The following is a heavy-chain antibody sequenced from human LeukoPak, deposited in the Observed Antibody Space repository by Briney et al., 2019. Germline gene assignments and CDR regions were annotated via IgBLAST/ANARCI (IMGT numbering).Heavy chain of an antibody. D-gene: IGHD3-3*01. V-gene: IGHV4-39*07. CDR2: IYYSGST. CDR1: GGSISSSSYY. CDR3: ARGANYPLSGFDY. J-gene: IGHJ4*02. Sequence: SETLSLTCTVSGGSISSSSYYWGWIRQPPGKGLEWIGSIYYSGSTYYNPSLKSRVTISVDTSKNRFSLKLSSVTAADTAVYYCARGANYPLSGFDYWGQGTLVTVSS.